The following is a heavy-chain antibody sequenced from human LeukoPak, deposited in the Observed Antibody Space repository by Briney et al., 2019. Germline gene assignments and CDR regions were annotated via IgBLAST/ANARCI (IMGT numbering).Heavy chain of an antibody. J-gene: IGHJ4*02. CDR3: ASGHFGVVRAFDY. V-gene: IGHV4-30-4*08. D-gene: IGHD3-3*01. CDR1: GASISSGDYY. Sequence: SQTLSLTCTVPGASISSGDYYWSGIRPPPGKALEWIGYIYYSRSTYYTPSLKSRVTISVDTSKNQFSLKLSSVTAAETAVYYCASGHFGVVRAFDYWGQGTLVTVSS. CDR2: IYYSRST.